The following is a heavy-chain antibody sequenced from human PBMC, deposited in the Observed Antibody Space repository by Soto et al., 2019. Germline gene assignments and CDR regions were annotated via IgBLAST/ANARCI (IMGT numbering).Heavy chain of an antibody. CDR1: GGSISSGDYY. J-gene: IGHJ6*02. CDR2: IYYSGST. D-gene: IGHD3-22*01. CDR3: ARDFGTYYFDSSGFNGAYYYAMDV. V-gene: IGHV4-30-4*01. Sequence: QVQLQESGPGLVKPSQTLSLTCTVSGGSISSGDYYWNWIRQPPGKGLEWIGYIYYSGSTFYNPSLKSRITITVGMVKNPFSPKLSSVTAGDTAVFYCARDFGTYYFDSSGFNGAYYYAMDVLGQGTTVTVSS.